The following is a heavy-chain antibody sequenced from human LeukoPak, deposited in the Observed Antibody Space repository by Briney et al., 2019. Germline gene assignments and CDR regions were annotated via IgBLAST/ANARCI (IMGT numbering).Heavy chain of an antibody. CDR2: IYYSGSA. J-gene: IGHJ4*02. CDR3: ARQQIYVDTAMVDYFDY. V-gene: IGHV4-4*02. Sequence: SETLSLTHAVSGGSITSGNWWSSVRQPPGKGLEWLGFIYYSGSANYDPSLKSRVTISVDTSRNQFSLQVTSGTAADTAVYYCARQQIYVDTAMVDYFDYWGQGILVTVSS. D-gene: IGHD5-18*01. CDR1: GGSITSGNW.